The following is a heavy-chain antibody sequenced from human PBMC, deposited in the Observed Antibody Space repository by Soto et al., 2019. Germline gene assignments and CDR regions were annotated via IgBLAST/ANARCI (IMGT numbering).Heavy chain of an antibody. J-gene: IGHJ5*02. V-gene: IGHV4-4*08. CDR2: VSSTGST. CDR1: GSSITQYY. CDR3: ATSNWFDP. Sequence: PSETLSLTCTVSGSSITQYYWNWIRQSPGKGLEWIVSVSSTGSTVYNPSLTSRVTVSLDTSKNQFSLKLSSVTAADTAVYYCATSNWFDPWGQGTLLTVSS.